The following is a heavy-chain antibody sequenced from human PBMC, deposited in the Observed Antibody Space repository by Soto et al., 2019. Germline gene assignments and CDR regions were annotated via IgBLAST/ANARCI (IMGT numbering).Heavy chain of an antibody. V-gene: IGHV6-1*01. CDR3: ARGSSSPMDYDILTGYYDYYYYYGMDV. CDR2: TYYRSKWYN. D-gene: IGHD3-9*01. J-gene: IGHJ6*02. CDR1: GDSVSSNSAA. Sequence: PSQTLSLTCDISGDSVSSNSAAWNWKRQSPSRGLEWLGRTYYRSKWYNDYAVSVKSRITINPDTSKNQFSLQLNSVTPEDTAVYYCARGSSSPMDYDILTGYYDYYYYYGMDVWGQGTTVTVSS.